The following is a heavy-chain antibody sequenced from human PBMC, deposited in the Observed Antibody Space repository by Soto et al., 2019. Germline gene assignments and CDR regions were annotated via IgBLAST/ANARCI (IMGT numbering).Heavy chain of an antibody. CDR2: INPSGGST. V-gene: IGHV1-46*03. CDR1: GYTFTSYY. Sequence: ASVKVSCKASGYTFTSYYMHWVRQAPGQGLEWMGKINPSGGSTSYAQKFQGRVTMTRDTSTSTVYMELSSLRPEDTAVYYCARVTAVAGTVDYWGQGTLVTVSS. D-gene: IGHD6-19*01. J-gene: IGHJ4*02. CDR3: ARVTAVAGTVDY.